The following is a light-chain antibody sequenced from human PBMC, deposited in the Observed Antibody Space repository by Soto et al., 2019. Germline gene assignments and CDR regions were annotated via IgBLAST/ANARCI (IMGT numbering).Light chain of an antibody. V-gene: IGLV1-47*02. CDR1: SSNIGSNY. J-gene: IGLJ1*01. CDR2: SNT. Sequence: QSVLTQPPSASGTPGQRVTISCSGSSSNIGSNYVHWYQQLPGTAPKPLIYSNTQRPSGVPDRFSGTKSGTSASLAISGLPSEDGADYCCATWHHGVGVYVFGSGTQVTVL. CDR3: ATWHHGVGVYV.